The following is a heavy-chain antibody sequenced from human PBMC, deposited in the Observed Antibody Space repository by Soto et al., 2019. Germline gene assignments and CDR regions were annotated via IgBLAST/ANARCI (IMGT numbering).Heavy chain of an antibody. CDR3: ARRRIYNGYDS. Sequence: QITLKESGPTLVKPTQTLTLTCTFSGFSLDTSGAGVGWIRQAPGEALEWLGVIYWDDDQRYSPALRNRLTITKDTSKNQVVLTMTNMNPVDAGTYYCARRRIYNGYDSWGQGTLVTVSS. CDR1: GFSLDTSGAG. J-gene: IGHJ4*02. V-gene: IGHV2-5*02. CDR2: IYWDDDQ. D-gene: IGHD5-12*01.